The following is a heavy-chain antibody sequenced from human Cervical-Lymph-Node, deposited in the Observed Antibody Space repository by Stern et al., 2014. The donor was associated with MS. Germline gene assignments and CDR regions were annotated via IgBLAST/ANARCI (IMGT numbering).Heavy chain of an antibody. D-gene: IGHD4-17*01. CDR3: ARDCRLRRKGAPDAFDI. V-gene: IGHV4-61*02. Sequence: QLQLQESGPGLVKASQTLSLTCTVSGDSISNGSHYWSWIRQPAGKGLEWIGRMYTSGSTNYNPSLKSAATISVDTPNTHSSLKRRSVTAADTAVYYCARDCRLRRKGAPDAFDIWGQGTMVPVSS. CDR1: GDSISNGSHY. J-gene: IGHJ3*02. CDR2: MYTSGST.